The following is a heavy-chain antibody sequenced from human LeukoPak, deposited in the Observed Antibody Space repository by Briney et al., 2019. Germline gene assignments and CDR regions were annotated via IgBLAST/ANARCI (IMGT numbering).Heavy chain of an antibody. D-gene: IGHD3-16*02. V-gene: IGHV4-59*01. CDR2: VFSSGNN. CDR1: GGSISRYH. CDR3: ARVGSDYDYVWDSYRVRSPFDI. J-gene: IGHJ3*02. Sequence: SETLSLTCTVSGGSISRYHWGWIRQPPGKGLEWIGYVFSSGNNYYNPSLNSRVSISTDTSKNQFSLSLNFVTTADTAVYYCARVGSDYDYVWDSYRVRSPFDIGGQGTMVTVSS.